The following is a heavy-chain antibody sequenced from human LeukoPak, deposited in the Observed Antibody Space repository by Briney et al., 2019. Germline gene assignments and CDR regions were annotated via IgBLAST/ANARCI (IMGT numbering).Heavy chain of an antibody. J-gene: IGHJ1*01. CDR1: GASISSGRYH. D-gene: IGHD2-21*01. CDR2: SYATGNA. V-gene: IGHV4-61*02. Sequence: PSETLSLTCTVSGASISSGRYHWTWMRQPAGKGLEWIGRSYATGNANYNPSLKSRVTISIDRSNNQFSLTLTSVTAADTAVYYSARAGNSAWFPQIVLWGQGTLVTVSS. CDR3: ARAGNSAWFPQIVL.